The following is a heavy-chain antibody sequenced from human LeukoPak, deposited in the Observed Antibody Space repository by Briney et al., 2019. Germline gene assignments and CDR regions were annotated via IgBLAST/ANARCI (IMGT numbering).Heavy chain of an antibody. Sequence: ASVKVSCKASVGTFSSYAISWVRQAPGQGLEWMGGISPIFGTANYAQKFQGRVTITADESTSTAYMELSSLRSEDTAVYYCARDTGHYYDSSGYYKHDAFDIWGQGTMVTVSS. CDR2: ISPIFGTA. CDR1: VGTFSSYA. D-gene: IGHD3-22*01. J-gene: IGHJ3*02. V-gene: IGHV1-69*13. CDR3: ARDTGHYYDSSGYYKHDAFDI.